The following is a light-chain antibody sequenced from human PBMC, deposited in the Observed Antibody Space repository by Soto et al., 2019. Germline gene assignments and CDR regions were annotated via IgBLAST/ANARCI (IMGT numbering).Light chain of an antibody. CDR3: QQYGTSPRT. CDR2: GAS. V-gene: IGKV3-20*01. CDR1: QSVRNNY. Sequence: EIVLTQSPGALSLSPGERATLSWRASQSVRNNYLAWYKQKPGQAPRLLIHGASNRATGIPDRFSGSGSGTEFTLNISRLEPEDFAVYYCQQYGTSPRTFGQGTKVEIK. J-gene: IGKJ1*01.